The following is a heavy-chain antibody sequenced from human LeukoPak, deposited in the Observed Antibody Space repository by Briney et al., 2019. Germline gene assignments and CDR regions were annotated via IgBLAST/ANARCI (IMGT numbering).Heavy chain of an antibody. V-gene: IGHV3-7*01. Sequence: GGSLRLSCAGSGFIFNSHWMTWVRQAPGMGLEWVGNIRQDGDEKFYADSVRGRFTISRDNAKNSLYLHLNSLRAEDAAIYYCARVRTEWYIDLWGRGTLVTVSP. CDR3: ARVRTEWYIDL. CDR1: GFIFNSHW. D-gene: IGHD2-8*02. J-gene: IGHJ2*01. CDR2: IRQDGDEK.